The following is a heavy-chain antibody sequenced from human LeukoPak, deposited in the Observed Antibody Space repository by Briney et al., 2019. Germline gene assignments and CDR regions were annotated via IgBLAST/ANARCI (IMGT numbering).Heavy chain of an antibody. J-gene: IGHJ4*02. Sequence: GASVKVSCKASGYTFISYGISWVRQAPGQGLEWMGIINPSGGSASYAQKFQGRVTMTRDTSTSTVYMELSSLRSEDTAVYYCARDLERYFDWLPSSWGQGTLVTVSS. CDR1: GYTFISYG. CDR3: ARDLERYFDWLPSS. V-gene: IGHV1-46*03. D-gene: IGHD3-9*01. CDR2: INPSGGSA.